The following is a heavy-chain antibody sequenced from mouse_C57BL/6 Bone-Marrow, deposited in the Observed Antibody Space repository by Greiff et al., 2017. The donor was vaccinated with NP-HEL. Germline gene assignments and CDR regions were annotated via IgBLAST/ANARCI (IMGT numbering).Heavy chain of an antibody. J-gene: IGHJ1*03. CDR3: ARAYYFGSGWDFDV. CDR1: GYTFTSYW. D-gene: IGHD1-1*01. CDR2: IDPSDSYT. V-gene: IGHV1-69*01. Sequence: VQLQQPGAELVMPGASVKLSCKASGYTFTSYWMPWVKQRPGQGLEWIGEIDPSDSYTNYNQKFKGKSTLTVDKSSSTAYMQLSSLTSEDSAVYYCARAYYFGSGWDFDVWGTGTTVTVSS.